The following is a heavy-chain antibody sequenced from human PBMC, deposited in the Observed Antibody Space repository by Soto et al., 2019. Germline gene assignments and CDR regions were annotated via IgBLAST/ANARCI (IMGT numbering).Heavy chain of an antibody. D-gene: IGHD1-26*01. J-gene: IGHJ1*01. CDR3: GRGSVGFPAEYFQH. CDR2: IYYSGST. CDR1: GGSISSYY. Sequence: SETLSLTCTVSGGSISSYYWSWIRQPPGKGLEWIGYIYYSGSTNYNPSLKSRVTISVDTSKNQFSLKLSSVTAADTAVYYCGRGSVGFPAEYFQHWGQGTLVTVS. V-gene: IGHV4-59*01.